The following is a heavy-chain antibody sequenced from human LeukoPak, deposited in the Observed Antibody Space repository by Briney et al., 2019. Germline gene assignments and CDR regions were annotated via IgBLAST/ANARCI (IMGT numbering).Heavy chain of an antibody. V-gene: IGHV4-38-2*02. J-gene: IGHJ3*02. D-gene: IGHD2-2*01. CDR1: GYSISSGYY. CDR3: ARSTPSHAFDI. CDR2: IYYSGST. Sequence: PSETLSLTCTVSGYSISSGYYWGWIRQPPGKGLEWIGSIYYSGSTYYNPSLKSRVTISVDTSKNQSSLKLSSVTAADTAVYYCARSTPSHAFDIWGQGTMVTVSS.